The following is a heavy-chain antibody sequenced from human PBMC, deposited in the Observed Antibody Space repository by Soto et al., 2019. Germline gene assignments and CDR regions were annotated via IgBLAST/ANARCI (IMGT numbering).Heavy chain of an antibody. J-gene: IGHJ5*02. V-gene: IGHV1-3*01. CDR2: INAGNGNT. CDR3: ARAIPYYYDSSGYPNWFDP. D-gene: IGHD3-22*01. CDR1: GYTFTSYA. Sequence: QVPLVQSGAEVKKPGASVKVSCKASGYTFTSYAMHWVRQAPGQRLEWMGWINAGNGNTKYSQKFQGRVTITRDTSASTAYMELSSLRSEDTAVYYCARAIPYYYDSSGYPNWFDPWGQGTLVTVSS.